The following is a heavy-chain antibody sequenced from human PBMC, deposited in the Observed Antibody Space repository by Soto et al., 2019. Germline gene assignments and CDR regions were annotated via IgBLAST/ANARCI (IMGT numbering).Heavy chain of an antibody. V-gene: IGHV4-59*08. CDR2: MYYSGST. J-gene: IGHJ4*02. CDR3: AQPYYDSSGYVY. CDR1: GDSISSSY. D-gene: IGHD3-22*01. Sequence: SETLSLICTVSGDSISSSYWSWIRQPPGKGLEWIGYMYYSGSTSYNPSLNSRVTLSVDTSKNQFSLKLSSVTAADTAVYYCAQPYYDSSGYVYWGQGTLVTVSS.